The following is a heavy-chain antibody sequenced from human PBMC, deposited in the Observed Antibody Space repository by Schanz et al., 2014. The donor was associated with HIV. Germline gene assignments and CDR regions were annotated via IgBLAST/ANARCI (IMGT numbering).Heavy chain of an antibody. CDR2: KWYDGSKK. CDR1: GFTFSNYG. V-gene: IGHV3-33*06. Sequence: QVHLVESGGGVVQPGRSLRLSCAASGFTFSNYGMHWARQAPGKGLEGVAVKWYDGSKKYYADSVEGRFTISRDNSKNTLYLQMNSLRAEDTAVYYCANEEVPNDYWGQGTLVTVSS. CDR3: ANEEVPNDY. J-gene: IGHJ4*02.